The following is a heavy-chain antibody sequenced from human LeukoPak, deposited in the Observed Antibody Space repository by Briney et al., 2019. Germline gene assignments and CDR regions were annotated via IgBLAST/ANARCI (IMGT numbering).Heavy chain of an antibody. CDR3: ARPPYRSSPNAFDI. CDR2: IYPGDSDT. J-gene: IGHJ3*02. D-gene: IGHD6-19*01. CDR1: GSIFTSYW. Sequence: GASLQISCEGSGSIFTSYWIGWVRQLPGKGLEWMGIIYPGDSDTRYSPPFQGQVTISADKSISTASLQWSRLKASDTAMYYCARPPYRSSPNAFDIWGQGTMVTVSS. V-gene: IGHV5-51*01.